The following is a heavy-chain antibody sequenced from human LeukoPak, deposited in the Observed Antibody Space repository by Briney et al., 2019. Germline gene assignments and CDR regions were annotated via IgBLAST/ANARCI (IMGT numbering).Heavy chain of an antibody. V-gene: IGHV3-66*01. CDR1: GFTVSSNY. CDR3: ARDRFWSYGMDV. Sequence: GGSLRLSCAASGFTVSSNYMSWVRQAPGKGLEWVSVIYSGGSTYYADSVKGRFTISRDNSKNTLYLQMNSLRAEDTAVYYCARDRFWSYGMDVWGQGTTVTVSS. CDR2: IYSGGST. J-gene: IGHJ6*02. D-gene: IGHD3-3*01.